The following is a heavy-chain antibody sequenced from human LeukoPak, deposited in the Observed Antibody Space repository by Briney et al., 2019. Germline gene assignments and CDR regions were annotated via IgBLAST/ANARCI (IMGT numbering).Heavy chain of an antibody. V-gene: IGHV3-13*01. CDR3: VRDYGPGGFGP. CDR2: IGTGGDT. D-gene: IGHD3-10*01. CDR1: GFSFDNYD. Sequence: GGSLRLSCAVSGFSFDNYDMHWVRHISGEGLEWVAAIGTGGDTYYRDSVKGRFTISRGNAKNSLYLQMNSLRVGDTAVYYCVRDYGPGGFGPWGQGALVTVSS. J-gene: IGHJ5*02.